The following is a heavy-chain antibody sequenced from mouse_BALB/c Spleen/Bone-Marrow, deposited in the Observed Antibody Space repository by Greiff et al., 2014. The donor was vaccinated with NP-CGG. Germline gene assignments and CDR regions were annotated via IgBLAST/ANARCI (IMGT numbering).Heavy chain of an antibody. J-gene: IGHJ2*01. CDR2: ISSGSSTI. D-gene: IGHD4-1*01. V-gene: IGHV5-17*02. Sequence: EVKLMESGGGLVQPGGSRKLSCAASGFTFSSFGMHWVRQAPERGLEWVAYISSGSSTIFYAGTVKGRFTISRDNPKNTLFLQMTSLRSEDTAMYYCTRGGNWEDFDYWGQGTTLTVSS. CDR3: TRGGNWEDFDY. CDR1: GFTFSSFG.